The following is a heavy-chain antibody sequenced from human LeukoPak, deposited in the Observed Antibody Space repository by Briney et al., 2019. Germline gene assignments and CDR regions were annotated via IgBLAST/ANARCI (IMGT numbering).Heavy chain of an antibody. CDR3: AREANYYGSGSYFEGTFDY. V-gene: IGHV4-61*08. CDR2: IYHSGST. D-gene: IGHD3-10*01. Sequence: SETLSLTCAVSGDSISSGGYSWSWIRQPPGKGLEWIGYIYHSGSTNYNPSLKSRVTISVDTSKNEFSLKLTSVTAADTAVYYCAREANYYGSGSYFEGTFDYWGQGSLVTVSS. CDR1: GDSISSGGYS. J-gene: IGHJ4*02.